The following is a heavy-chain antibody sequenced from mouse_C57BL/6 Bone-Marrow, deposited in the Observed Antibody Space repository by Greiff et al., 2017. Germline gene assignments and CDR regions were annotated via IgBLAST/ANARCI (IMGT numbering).Heavy chain of an antibody. J-gene: IGHJ2*01. Sequence: EVQLVESEGGLVQPGSSMKLSCTASGFTFSDYYMAWVRQVPEKGLEWVANINYDGSSTYYLDSLKSRFIISRDNARNILYLQMSSLKSEDTATYYCARDHGSSSYYFDYWGQGTTLTVSS. CDR3: ARDHGSSSYYFDY. V-gene: IGHV5-16*01. D-gene: IGHD1-1*01. CDR1: GFTFSDYY. CDR2: INYDGSST.